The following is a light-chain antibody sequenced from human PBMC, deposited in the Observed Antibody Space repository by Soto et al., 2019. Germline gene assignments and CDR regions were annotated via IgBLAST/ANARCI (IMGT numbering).Light chain of an antibody. Sequence: QSALTQPASVSVSPGQSITISCTGTSSDVGGYNDVSWYQQHPGKAPKLIIYEVSNRPSGVSNRFSGSKSGNTASLTISGLQAEDEADYYCSSYTSSSTRVFGGGTKLTVL. CDR2: EVS. CDR3: SSYTSSSTRV. CDR1: SSDVGGYND. V-gene: IGLV2-14*01. J-gene: IGLJ2*01.